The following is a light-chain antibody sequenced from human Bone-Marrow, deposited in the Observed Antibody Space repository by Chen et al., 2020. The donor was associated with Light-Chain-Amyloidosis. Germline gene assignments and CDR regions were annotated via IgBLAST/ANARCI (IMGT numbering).Light chain of an antibody. CDR3: QQYGNSPWT. V-gene: IGKV3-20*01. J-gene: IGKJ1*01. Sequence: EIVLTQSPGTLSLSAGERATLSCRASQSVSDNFLAWYQQKPGQAPRLLIYAASRRATGIPDVFSGSGSGTDFTLTISRLEPEDCAVYYCQQYGNSPWTFGQGTKVEIK. CDR2: AAS. CDR1: QSVSDNF.